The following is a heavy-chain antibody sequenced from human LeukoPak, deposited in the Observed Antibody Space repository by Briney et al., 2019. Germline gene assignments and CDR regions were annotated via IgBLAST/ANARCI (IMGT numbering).Heavy chain of an antibody. CDR3: ARDFATWYFDY. V-gene: IGHV1-18*01. CDR2: INTYDGNT. D-gene: IGHD1-26*01. Sequence: VSVKVSCKASGYTFSSYHVSWVRQAPGQGLEWMGWINTYDGNTNCAQNFQGRVAMTTDTSTSTAYMELRSLRSDDTAVYYCARDFATWYFDYWGQGTLVTVSS. J-gene: IGHJ4*02. CDR1: GYTFSSYH.